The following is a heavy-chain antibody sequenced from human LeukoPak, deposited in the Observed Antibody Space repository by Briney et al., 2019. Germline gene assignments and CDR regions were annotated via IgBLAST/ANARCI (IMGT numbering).Heavy chain of an antibody. V-gene: IGHV3-11*05. D-gene: IGHD6-13*01. J-gene: IGHJ4*02. Sequence: PGGSLRLSCAASGFTFSDYYMSWIRQAPGKGLEWVSYISSSSSYTNYADSVKGRFTISRDNAKNSLYLQMNSLRAEDTAVYYCARDLLSSQQLVGWGDYWGQGTLVTVSS. CDR1: GFTFSDYY. CDR2: ISSSSSYT. CDR3: ARDLLSSQQLVGWGDY.